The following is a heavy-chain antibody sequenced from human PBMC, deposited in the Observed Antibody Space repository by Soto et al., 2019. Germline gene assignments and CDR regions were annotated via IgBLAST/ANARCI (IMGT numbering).Heavy chain of an antibody. CDR2: ISAYNGNT. Sequence: ASVKVSCKASGYTFTSYGISWVRQAPGQGLEWMGWISAYNGNTNYAQKLQGRVTMTTDTSTSTAYMELRSLRSDDTAVYYCARDYHMTYYYDSSGYYTFDCWGQGTLVAVS. V-gene: IGHV1-18*01. CDR3: ARDYHMTYYYDSSGYYTFDC. D-gene: IGHD3-22*01. J-gene: IGHJ4*02. CDR1: GYTFTSYG.